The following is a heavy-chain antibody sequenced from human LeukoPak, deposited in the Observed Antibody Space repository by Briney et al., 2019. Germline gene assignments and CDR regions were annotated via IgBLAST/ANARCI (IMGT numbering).Heavy chain of an antibody. V-gene: IGHV3-30*18. Sequence: PGRSLRLSCAASGFTFSSYGMHWVRQAPGKGLEWVAVISYDGSNKYYADSVKGRFTISRDNSKNTLYLQMNSLRAEDTAVYYCAKDWDGSPYFDYWGQGTLVTVSS. CDR1: GFTFSSYG. D-gene: IGHD3-22*01. CDR2: ISYDGSNK. J-gene: IGHJ4*02. CDR3: AKDWDGSPYFDY.